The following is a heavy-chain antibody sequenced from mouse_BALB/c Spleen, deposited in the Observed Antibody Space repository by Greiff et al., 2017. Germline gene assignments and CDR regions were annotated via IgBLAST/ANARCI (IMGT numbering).Heavy chain of an antibody. Sequence: EVQRVESGGGLVQPGGSLKLSCAASGFTFSSFGMHWVRQAPEKGLEWVAYISSGSSTIYYADTVKGRFTISRDNPKNTLFLQMTSLRSEDTAMYYCARDGALNYSYAMDYWGQGTSVTVSS. V-gene: IGHV5-17*02. J-gene: IGHJ4*01. CDR1: GFTFSSFG. CDR3: ARDGALNYSYAMDY. D-gene: IGHD2-1*01. CDR2: ISSGSSTI.